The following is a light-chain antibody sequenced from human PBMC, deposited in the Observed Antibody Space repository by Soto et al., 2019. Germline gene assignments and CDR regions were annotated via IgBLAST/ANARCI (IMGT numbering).Light chain of an antibody. CDR3: QQYNDFQYT. CDR2: QAT. Sequence: DIQMTQAPSTLSASVGDGVTITCRASQSIGSWLAWYQQKPGKAPKLLIYQATNLQRGVPSRFIGSGSGTDFSLTISSLPPVESATYFCQQYNDFQYTFGPGSKLEI. J-gene: IGKJ2*01. CDR1: QSIGSW. V-gene: IGKV1-5*03.